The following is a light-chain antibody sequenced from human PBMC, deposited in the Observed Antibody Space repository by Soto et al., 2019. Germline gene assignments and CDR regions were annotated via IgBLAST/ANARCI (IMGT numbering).Light chain of an antibody. V-gene: IGKV1-5*03. J-gene: IGKJ2*01. CDR2: KAS. CDR1: QSLSYW. CDR3: QQYDRFPYT. Sequence: DIQMTQSPSTLSASVGDTVTITCRASQSLSYWLAWYQQKPGQAPKLLIHKASTLESGVPSRFSGSGSGTEFTLTISSLQPDDFAPFYCQQYDRFPYTFGQGTKLDIK.